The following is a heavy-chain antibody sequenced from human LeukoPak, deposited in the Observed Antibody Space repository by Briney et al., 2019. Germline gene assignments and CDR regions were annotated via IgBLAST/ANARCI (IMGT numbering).Heavy chain of an antibody. D-gene: IGHD1-1*01. CDR1: GASITSHR. J-gene: IGHJ4*02. CDR2: ISGSGGST. Sequence: ETLSLTCTVSGASITSHRWNWVRQPPGKGLEWVSAISGSGGSTYYADSVKGRFTISRDNSKNTLYLQMNSLRAEDTAVYYCAKDVPGYGDYWGQGTLVTVSS. V-gene: IGHV3-23*01. CDR3: AKDVPGYGDY.